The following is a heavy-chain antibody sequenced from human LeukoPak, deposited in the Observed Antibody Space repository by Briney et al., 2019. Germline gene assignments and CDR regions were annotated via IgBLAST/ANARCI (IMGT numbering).Heavy chain of an antibody. CDR3: ARGYFDWLSPFGD. J-gene: IGHJ4*02. D-gene: IGHD3-9*01. CDR1: GGSISSYY. CDR2: IYYTGST. V-gene: IGHV4-59*01. Sequence: SETLSLTCTVSGGSISSYYWSWIRQPPGKGLEWIGYIYYTGSTNSNPSLKSRVTISVDSSKNQFSLKLNSVTAADTAVYYCARGYFDWLSPFGDWGQGTLVTVSS.